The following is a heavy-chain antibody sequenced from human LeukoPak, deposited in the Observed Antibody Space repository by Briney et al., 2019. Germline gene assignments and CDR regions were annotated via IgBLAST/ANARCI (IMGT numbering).Heavy chain of an antibody. CDR3: ATLQDPFFWSGYSSFRYWFDP. CDR1: GYIFTDYY. V-gene: IGHV1/OR15-1*04. D-gene: IGHD3-3*01. CDR2: INPNSGGT. J-gene: IGHJ5*02. Sequence: ASVKVSCKASGYIFTDYYMHWVRQAPGQELGWMGRINPNSGGTNYAQKLQGRVTMTTDTSTSTAYMELRNLRSDDTAVYYCATLQDPFFWSGYSSFRYWFDPWGQGTLVTVSS.